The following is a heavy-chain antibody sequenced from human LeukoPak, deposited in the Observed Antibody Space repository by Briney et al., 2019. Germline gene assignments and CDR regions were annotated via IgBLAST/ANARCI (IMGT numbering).Heavy chain of an antibody. CDR2: ISGSGGST. J-gene: IGHJ4*02. D-gene: IGHD4-17*01. CDR1: GFTFSSYA. V-gene: IGHV3-23*01. CDR3: ANPYGDCDFDY. Sequence: GGSLRLSCAASGFTFSSYAMSRVRQAPGKGLEWVSAISGSGGSTYYADSVKGRFTISRDNSKNTLYLQMNSLRAEDTAVYYCANPYGDCDFDYWGQGTLVTVSS.